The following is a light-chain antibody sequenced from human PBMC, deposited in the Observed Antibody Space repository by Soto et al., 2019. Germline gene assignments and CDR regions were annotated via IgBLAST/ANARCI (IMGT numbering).Light chain of an antibody. J-gene: IGKJ4*01. CDR2: GAS. CDR1: QSVSSNL. V-gene: IGKV3-20*01. Sequence: EIVLAQSPGTLSLSPGERATLSFRASQSVSSNLLAWYQEKPGQAPRLLIYGASTRATGIPDRFSGSGSGTDFTLAISTLEPEDFAVYYCRQYGRSLASAIGGGTKVDIK. CDR3: RQYGRSLASA.